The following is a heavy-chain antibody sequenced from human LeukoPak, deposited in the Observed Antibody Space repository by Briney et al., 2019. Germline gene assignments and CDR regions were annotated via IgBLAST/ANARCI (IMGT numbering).Heavy chain of an antibody. J-gene: IGHJ3*02. D-gene: IGHD5-24*01. Sequence: PSETLSLTCSVSGGSISSDDYCWHWIRQHPGKGLEWIGYIYYSGSTYYNPSLKSRVALSVDTSKNQFSLKLSSLTAADTAVYYCAKSREEIRGLDAFDIWGQGTMVTVSS. V-gene: IGHV4-31*03. CDR2: IYYSGST. CDR3: AKSREEIRGLDAFDI. CDR1: GGSISSDDYC.